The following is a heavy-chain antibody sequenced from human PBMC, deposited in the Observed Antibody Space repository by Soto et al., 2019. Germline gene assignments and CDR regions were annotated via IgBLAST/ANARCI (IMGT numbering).Heavy chain of an antibody. CDR3: ATLFGYYDFWSGYYGDY. CDR1: GYTLTELS. CDR2: FDPEDGET. J-gene: IGHJ4*02. V-gene: IGHV1-24*01. D-gene: IGHD3-3*01. Sequence: ASVKVSCKVSGYTLTELSMHWVRQAPGKGLEWMGGFDPEDGETIYAQKFQGRVTMTEDTSTDTAYMELSSLRSEDTAVYYCATLFGYYDFWSGYYGDYWGQGTLVTVSS.